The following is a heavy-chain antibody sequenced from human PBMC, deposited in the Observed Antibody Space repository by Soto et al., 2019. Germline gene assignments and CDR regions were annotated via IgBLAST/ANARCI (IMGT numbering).Heavy chain of an antibody. V-gene: IGHV4-61*03. CDR2: VHYTGST. J-gene: IGHJ6*02. CDR1: GDSVTSGSIY. Sequence: QVQLQESGPGLVKPSETLSLTCTVSGDSVTSGSIYWSWIRQPPGKGLEWIGYVHYTGSTNYNPSLKSRVAISVETSKNHFSLTLSSVTAADTAVYYCARDRGNFGVVLADFYQYGMDVWGQGTTVTVSS. D-gene: IGHD3-3*01. CDR3: ARDRGNFGVVLADFYQYGMDV.